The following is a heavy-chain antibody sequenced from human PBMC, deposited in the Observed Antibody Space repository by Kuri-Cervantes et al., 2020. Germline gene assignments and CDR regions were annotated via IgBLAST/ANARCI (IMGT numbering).Heavy chain of an antibody. CDR3: ARDGEERLESRYITMVRGVIAY. J-gene: IGHJ4*02. Sequence: GGSLRLSCAASGFTFSSYWMHWVRQAPGKGLVWVSRINSDGSSTSYADSVKGRFTISRDNAKSTLYLQMNSLRAEDTAVYYCARDGEERLESRYITMVRGVIAYWGQGTLVTVSS. V-gene: IGHV3-74*01. CDR1: GFTFSSYW. D-gene: IGHD3-10*01. CDR2: INSDGSST.